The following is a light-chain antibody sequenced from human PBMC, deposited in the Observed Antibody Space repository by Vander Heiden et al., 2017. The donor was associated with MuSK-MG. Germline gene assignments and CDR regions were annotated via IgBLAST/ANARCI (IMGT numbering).Light chain of an antibody. V-gene: IGKV1-33*01. CDR3: QQYDNLPLP. J-gene: IGKJ4*01. Sequence: DVKMTECPAYLSESVGDRVTITCQASQDISNYLKWYQQKPGKAPKPLIYDASNLETGAPSRFSGSGSGTDFTFTISRLQPEDIATYYCQQYDNLPLPFGGGTKVEIK. CDR1: QDISNY. CDR2: DAS.